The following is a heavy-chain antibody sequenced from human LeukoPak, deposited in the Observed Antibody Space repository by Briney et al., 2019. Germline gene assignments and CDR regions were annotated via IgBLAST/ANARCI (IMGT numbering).Heavy chain of an antibody. J-gene: IGHJ6*02. D-gene: IGHD6-13*01. V-gene: IGHV4-34*01. CDR3: ARAGSSWYYYYGMDV. Sequence: IRQPXXXXXEXIGEINHSGSTNYNPSLKSRVTISVDTSKNQFSLKLSSVTAADTAVYYCARAGSSWYYYYGMDVWGQGTTVTVSS. CDR2: INHSGST.